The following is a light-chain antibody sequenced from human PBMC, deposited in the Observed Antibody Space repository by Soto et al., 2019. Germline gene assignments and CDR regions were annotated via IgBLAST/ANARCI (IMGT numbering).Light chain of an antibody. CDR1: QSVRDSH. J-gene: IGKJ1*01. Sequence: EIVLTQSPGTLSSSPGGRVTLSCRASQSVRDSHLAWFQQKPGQAPRLLIYDASRRATGIPDRFSGSGSGTEFTLTISRLEPEDVAVYYCEQYDNQQWTFGHGTKVEIK. CDR2: DAS. V-gene: IGKV3-20*01. CDR3: EQYDNQQWT.